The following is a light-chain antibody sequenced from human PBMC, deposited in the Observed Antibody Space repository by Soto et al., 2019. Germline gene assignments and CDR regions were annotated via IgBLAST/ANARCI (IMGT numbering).Light chain of an antibody. Sequence: QSALTQPASVSGSPGQSITISCTGTSSDVGGYNYVCWYQQHPGKAPKLMIYDVSNRPSGVSDRFSGSKSGNTASPTISGLQAEDEADYYCSSYTSTSTLVFGGGTKLTVL. CDR2: DVS. J-gene: IGLJ2*01. CDR1: SSDVGGYNY. CDR3: SSYTSTSTLV. V-gene: IGLV2-14*01.